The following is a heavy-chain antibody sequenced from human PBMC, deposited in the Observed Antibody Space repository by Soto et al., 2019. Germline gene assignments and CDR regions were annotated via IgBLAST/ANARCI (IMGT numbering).Heavy chain of an antibody. CDR2: IYHSGST. V-gene: IGHV4-30-2*01. CDR3: ARDYDSSGWNWFDP. D-gene: IGHD3-22*01. Sequence: LSLTCAVSGGSISSGGYSWSWVRQPPGKGLEWIGYIYHSGSTYYNPSLKSRVTISVDRSKNQFSLKLSSVTAADTAVYYCARDYDSSGWNWFDPWGQGTLGTV. J-gene: IGHJ5*02. CDR1: GGSISSGGYS.